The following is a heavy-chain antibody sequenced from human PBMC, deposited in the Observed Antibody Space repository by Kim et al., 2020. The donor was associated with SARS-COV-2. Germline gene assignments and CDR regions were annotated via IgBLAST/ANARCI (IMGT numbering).Heavy chain of an antibody. D-gene: IGHD3-10*01. J-gene: IGHJ6*02. CDR1: GFTFSSYG. CDR3: AREYYGSGSPYYYGMDV. Sequence: GGSLRLSCAASGFTFSSYGMHWVRQAPGKGLEWVAVIWYDGSNKYYADSVKGRFTISRDNSKNTLYLQMNSLRAEDTAVYYCAREYYGSGSPYYYGMDVWGQGTTVTVSS. CDR2: IWYDGSNK. V-gene: IGHV3-33*01.